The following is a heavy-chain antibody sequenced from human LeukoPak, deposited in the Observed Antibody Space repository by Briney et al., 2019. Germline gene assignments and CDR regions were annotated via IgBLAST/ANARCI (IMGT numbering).Heavy chain of an antibody. CDR2: ISKGGTNK. Sequence: GGSLRLLCAASGVTFRNYGMTWVREATGGGLEGVSGISKGGTNKYYTDSVKGRFTISRDNSRNTLYLQMNSLRADDTARYYCAKDFVYGSRFPRPLDYWGQGTLVTVSS. CDR3: AKDFVYGSRFPRPLDY. V-gene: IGHV3-23*01. D-gene: IGHD3-3*01. CDR1: GVTFRNYG. J-gene: IGHJ4*02.